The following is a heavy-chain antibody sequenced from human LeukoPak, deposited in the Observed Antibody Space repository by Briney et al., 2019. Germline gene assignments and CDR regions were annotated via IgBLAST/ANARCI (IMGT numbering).Heavy chain of an antibody. Sequence: GRSLRLSCAASGFTFSSYAMHWVRQAPGKGLEWVAVISYDGSNKYYADSVKGRFTISRDNSKNTLYLQMNSLRAEDTAVYYCARDSQWAFDYWGQGTLVTVSS. J-gene: IGHJ4*02. V-gene: IGHV3-30-3*01. CDR1: GFTFSSYA. D-gene: IGHD1-26*01. CDR2: ISYDGSNK. CDR3: ARDSQWAFDY.